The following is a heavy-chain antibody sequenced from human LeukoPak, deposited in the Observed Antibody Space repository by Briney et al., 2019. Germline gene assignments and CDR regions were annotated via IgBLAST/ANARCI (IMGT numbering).Heavy chain of an antibody. J-gene: IGHJ6*02. CDR2: ISYSGGST. CDR1: GFTFSSYA. V-gene: IGHV3-23*01. CDR3: AKTQTQYSSPSAYYYYGMDV. D-gene: IGHD6-6*01. Sequence: GGSLRLSCAASGFTFSSYAMSWVRQTPGKGLEWVSAISYSGGSTYYADSVKGRFTISRDNSKNTLYLQMNSLRAEDTAVYYCAKTQTQYSSPSAYYYYGMDVWGQGTTVTVSS.